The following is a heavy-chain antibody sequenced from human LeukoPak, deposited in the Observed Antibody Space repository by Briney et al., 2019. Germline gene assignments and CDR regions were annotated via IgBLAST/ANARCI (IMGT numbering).Heavy chain of an antibody. V-gene: IGHV3-23*01. Sequence: GGSLRLSCAASGFTFSSYWIHWVRQAPGKGRDWVSAINGSASSTYHADSVKGRFTISRDNSKNTLYLQMSSLRADDTAVYYCAMKAVPRPRLYDAFDFWGQGTVVTVSS. CDR1: GFTFSSYW. D-gene: IGHD2-2*02. CDR2: INGSASST. CDR3: AMKAVPRPRLYDAFDF. J-gene: IGHJ3*01.